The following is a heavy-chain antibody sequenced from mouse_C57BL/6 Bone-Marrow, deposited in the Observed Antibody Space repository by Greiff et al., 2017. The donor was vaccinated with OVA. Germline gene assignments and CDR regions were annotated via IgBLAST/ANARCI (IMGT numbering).Heavy chain of an antibody. CDR3: ARCEYSKYDAMDY. CDR2: IDPSDSDT. Sequence: QVQLQQPGAELVMPGASVKLSCKASGYTFTSYWMHWVKQRPGQGLEWIGEIDPSDSDTNYNQKFKGKSTLTVDKSSSTAYMQLSSLTSEDSAVYYCARCEYSKYDAMDYWGQGTSVTVSS. CDR1: GYTFTSYW. J-gene: IGHJ4*01. V-gene: IGHV1-69*01. D-gene: IGHD2-5*01.